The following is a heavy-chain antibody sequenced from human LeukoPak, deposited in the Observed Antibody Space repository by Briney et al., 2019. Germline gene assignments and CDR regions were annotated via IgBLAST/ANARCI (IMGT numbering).Heavy chain of an antibody. CDR1: GGSVSSGSYY. J-gene: IGHJ5*02. Sequence: PSETLSLTCTVSGGSVSSGSYYWSWIRQPPGKGLEWIGYIYYSGSTNYNPSLKSRVTISVDTSKNQFSLKLSSVTAADTAVYYCARTTVTTSYWFDPWGQGTLVTVSS. CDR3: ARTTVTTSYWFDP. D-gene: IGHD4-17*01. CDR2: IYYSGST. V-gene: IGHV4-61*01.